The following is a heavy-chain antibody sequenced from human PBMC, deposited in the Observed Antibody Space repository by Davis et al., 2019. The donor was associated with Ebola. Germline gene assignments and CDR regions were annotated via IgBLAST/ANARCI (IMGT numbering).Heavy chain of an antibody. V-gene: IGHV3-23*01. Sequence: PGGSLRLSCAASGFTFTTFAMNWVRQAPGKGLEWVSSITGSGGGTHYGDSVKGRFTVSRDNSKKTVFLQMNSLRAEDTAVYYCARGSLTVTGTLDFWGQGTPVTVS. CDR3: ARGSLTVTGTLDF. CDR1: GFTFTTFA. CDR2: ITGSGGGT. J-gene: IGHJ4*02. D-gene: IGHD1-14*01.